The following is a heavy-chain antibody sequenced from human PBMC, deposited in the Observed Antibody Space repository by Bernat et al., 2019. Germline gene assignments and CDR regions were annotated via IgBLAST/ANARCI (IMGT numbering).Heavy chain of an antibody. CDR3: AKDRSGKVTYSYDSSGLSGFDY. D-gene: IGHD3-22*01. CDR2: ISYDGSNK. Sequence: QVQLVESGGGVVQPGRSLRLSCAASGFTFNKYGMHRVRQAPGKGLEWVAVISYDGSNKDYTDSVKGRFTISRDNSKNTLYLQMNSLRPEDTAVYYCAKDRSGKVTYSYDSSGLSGFDYWGLETLVTVSS. CDR1: GFTFNKYG. V-gene: IGHV3-30*18. J-gene: IGHJ4*02.